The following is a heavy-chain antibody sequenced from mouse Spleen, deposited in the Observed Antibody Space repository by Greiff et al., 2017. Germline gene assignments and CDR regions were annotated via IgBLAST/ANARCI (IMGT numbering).Heavy chain of an antibody. J-gene: IGHJ4*01. CDR1: GFTFSSYG. V-gene: IGHV5-6*02. D-gene: IGHD3-2*02. CDR2: ISSGGSYT. CDR3: ARQLRLMAMDY. Sequence: EVMLVESGGDLVKPGGSLKLSCAASGFTFSSYGMSWVRQTPDKRLEWVATISSGGSYTYYPDSVKGRFTISRDNAKNTLYLQMSSLKSEDTAMYYCARQLRLMAMDYWGQGTSVTVSS.